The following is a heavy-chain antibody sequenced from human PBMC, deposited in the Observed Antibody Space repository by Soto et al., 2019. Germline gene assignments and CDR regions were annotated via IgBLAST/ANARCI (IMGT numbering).Heavy chain of an antibody. J-gene: IGHJ1*01. CDR1: GGTFSSYT. CDR2: IIPILGIA. CDR3: ARGGYCGGDCYSPYFQH. D-gene: IGHD2-21*02. V-gene: IGHV1-69*02. Sequence: SVKVSCKASGGTFSSYTISWVRQAPGQGLEWMGRIIPILGIANYAQKFQGRVTITADKSTSTAYMELSSLRSEDTAVYYCARGGYCGGDCYSPYFQHWGQGTLVTVS.